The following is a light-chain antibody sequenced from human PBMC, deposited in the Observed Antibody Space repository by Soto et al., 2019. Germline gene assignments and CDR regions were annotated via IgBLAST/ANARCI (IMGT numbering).Light chain of an antibody. Sequence: SYELTQPPSVSVAPGQTARITCGGDNIGGKSVHWYQQRPGQAPVLVVYDDRDRPSGIPERFSGSNSGNTATLTISRVEAGDEADYYCQVWAGSGDQVFGGGTKLTVL. V-gene: IGLV3-21*02. CDR3: QVWAGSGDQV. J-gene: IGLJ3*02. CDR1: NIGGKS. CDR2: DDR.